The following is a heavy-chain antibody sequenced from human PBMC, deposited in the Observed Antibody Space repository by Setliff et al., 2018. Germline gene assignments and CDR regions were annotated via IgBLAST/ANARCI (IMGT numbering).Heavy chain of an antibody. V-gene: IGHV1-8*02. CDR3: ARGALVLQFLEWLPRFYYMDV. CDR2: MNPNSGRT. D-gene: IGHD3-3*01. J-gene: IGHJ6*03. CDR1: GYTFTAYD. Sequence: ASVKVSCKASGYTFTAYDIVWVRQATGQGLEWMGWMNPNSGRTGYPQRFQGRVTMTRNTSISTAYMELSSLRSEDTAVYFCARGALVLQFLEWLPRFYYMDVWGKGTTVTVSS.